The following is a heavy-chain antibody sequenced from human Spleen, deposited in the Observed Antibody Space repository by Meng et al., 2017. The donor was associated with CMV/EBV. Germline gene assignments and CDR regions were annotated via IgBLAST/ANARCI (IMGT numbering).Heavy chain of an antibody. CDR1: GGTFSSYA. CDR2: IIPIFGTA. J-gene: IGHJ6*02. V-gene: IGHV1-69*05. Sequence: SVKVSCKASGGTFSSYAISWVRQAPGQGLEWMGGIIPIFGTANYAQKFQGRVTITTGESTSTAYMERSSLRSEGTAVYYCARGGYSSSAAGGYYYCGMDVWGQGTTVTVSS. CDR3: ARGGYSSSAAGGYYYCGMDV. D-gene: IGHD6-6*01.